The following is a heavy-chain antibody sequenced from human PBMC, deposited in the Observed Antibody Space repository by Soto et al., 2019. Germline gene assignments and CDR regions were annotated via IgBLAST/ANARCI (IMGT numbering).Heavy chain of an antibody. Sequence: QVQLVQSGAEVKKPGSSVRVSCKVSGGSFSNYAVSWVRQAPGQGLAWMGGIIPMFHTPNYAQMYQDRIFINAYEATSTVYMDLTSLRSDDTAIYYCARGSLFGDYGDFDHWGQGTLVTVSS. CDR2: IIPMFHTP. V-gene: IGHV1-69*01. CDR3: ARGSLFGDYGDFDH. D-gene: IGHD4-17*01. J-gene: IGHJ4*02. CDR1: GGSFSNYA.